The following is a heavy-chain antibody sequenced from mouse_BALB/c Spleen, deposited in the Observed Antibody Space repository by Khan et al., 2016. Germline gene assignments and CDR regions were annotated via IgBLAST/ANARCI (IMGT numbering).Heavy chain of an antibody. V-gene: IGHV3-2*02. Sequence: EVQLQESGPGLVKPSQSLSLTCTVTGYSITSDYAWNWIRQFPGNRLEWMGYISYSGSTSYNPSLKSRISITRDTSKNQFFLQLNSVTSEDTATSYSARSDYGDKDAMDYWGQGTSDTVSS. CDR3: ARSDYGDKDAMDY. CDR2: ISYSGST. J-gene: IGHJ4*01. D-gene: IGHD1-1*01. CDR1: GYSITSDYA.